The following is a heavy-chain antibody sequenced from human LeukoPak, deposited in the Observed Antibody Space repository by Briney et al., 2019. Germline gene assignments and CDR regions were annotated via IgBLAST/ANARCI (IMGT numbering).Heavy chain of an antibody. V-gene: IGHV1-18*01. Sequence: GASVKVSCKASGYTFTSYGISWVRQAPGQGLEWMGWISAYNGNTNYAQKLQGRVTMTTDTSTSTAYMEQRSLRSDDTAVYYCARGLLDVVVPAATYYYYYGMDVWGQGTTVTVSS. CDR2: ISAYNGNT. CDR1: GYTFTSYG. J-gene: IGHJ6*02. D-gene: IGHD2-2*01. CDR3: ARGLLDVVVPAATYYYYYGMDV.